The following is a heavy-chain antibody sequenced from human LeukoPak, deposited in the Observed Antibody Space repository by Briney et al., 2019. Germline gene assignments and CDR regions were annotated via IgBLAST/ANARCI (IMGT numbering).Heavy chain of an antibody. CDR3: AKGSIGGDYFDY. D-gene: IGHD2/OR15-2a*01. V-gene: IGHV3-9*01. CDR1: GFTFDDYA. J-gene: IGHJ4*02. CDR2: ISWNSGSI. Sequence: PGGSLRLSCAASGFTFDDYAMHWVQQAPGKGLEWVSGISWNSGSIGYADSVKGRFTISRDNAKNSLYLQMNSLRAEDTALYYCAKGSIGGDYFDYWGQGTLVTVSS.